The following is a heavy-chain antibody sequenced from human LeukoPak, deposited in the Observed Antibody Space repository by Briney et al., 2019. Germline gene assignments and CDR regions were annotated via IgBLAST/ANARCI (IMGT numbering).Heavy chain of an antibody. Sequence: ASVKVSCKASGYTFTSYAMHWVRQAPGQRLEWMGWINAGNGNTNYAQKLQGRVTVTTDTSTSTAYMELRSLRSDDTAVYYCARVSRKQWLVLPTYYFDYWGQGTLVTVSS. J-gene: IGHJ4*02. CDR3: ARVSRKQWLVLPTYYFDY. V-gene: IGHV1-3*01. CDR2: INAGNGNT. D-gene: IGHD6-19*01. CDR1: GYTFTSYA.